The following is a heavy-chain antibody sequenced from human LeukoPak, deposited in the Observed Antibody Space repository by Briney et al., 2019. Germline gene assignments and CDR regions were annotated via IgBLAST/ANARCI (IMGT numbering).Heavy chain of an antibody. CDR1: GFTFTTSA. D-gene: IGHD3-22*01. Sequence: ASVKVSCKASGFTFTTSAMQWARQARAQRLEWIGWIVVGSGNTNYAQKFQERVTITRDMSTSTAYMELSSLRSEDTAVYYCAAAYRYFYDRGGYFDYWGQGTLVTVSS. CDR2: IVVGSGNT. CDR3: AAAYRYFYDRGGYFDY. V-gene: IGHV1-58*02. J-gene: IGHJ4*02.